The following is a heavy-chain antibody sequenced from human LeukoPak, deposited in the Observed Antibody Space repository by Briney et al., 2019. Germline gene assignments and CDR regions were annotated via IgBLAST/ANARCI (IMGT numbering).Heavy chain of an antibody. J-gene: IGHJ6*03. CDR1: GFTFSSYW. CDR2: IKQDGSEN. D-gene: IGHD3-10*01. CDR3: ATLKRYGSGSSREGYYYYMDV. V-gene: IGHV3-7*03. Sequence: GGSLRLSCVASGFTFSSYWMSWVRQAPGKGLEWVANIKQDGSENFYVDSVKGRFTISRDNSKNTLYLQMNSLRAEDTAVYYCATLKRYGSGSSREGYYYYMDVWGKGTTVTISS.